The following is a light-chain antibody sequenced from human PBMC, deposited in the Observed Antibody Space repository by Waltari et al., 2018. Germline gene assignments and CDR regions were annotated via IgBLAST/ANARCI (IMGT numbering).Light chain of an antibody. CDR3: SSRDSSASHVL. J-gene: IGLJ2*01. CDR1: SLSRYS. Sequence: SSALTQNPAASFALDPTVRITCQGDSLSRYSAIWYQQKPGQALVLVIYNKNNRPSGIPDRFAGSGSGNTASLIIIGAQAEDEADYYCSSRDSSASHVLFGGGTKLTGL. CDR2: NKN. V-gene: IGLV3-19*01.